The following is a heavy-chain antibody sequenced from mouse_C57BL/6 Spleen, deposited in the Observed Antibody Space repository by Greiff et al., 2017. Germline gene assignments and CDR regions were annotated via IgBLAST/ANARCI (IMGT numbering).Heavy chain of an antibody. J-gene: IGHJ1*03. CDR2: IYPGSGCT. D-gene: IGHD1-1*01. CDR3: ASYYNGSSYGYFDG. CDR1: GYTFTSYW. V-gene: IGHV1-55*01. Sequence: QVQLQQPGAELVKPGASVKMSCKASGYTFTSYWITWVKQRPGQGLEWIGDIYPGSGCTNYNEKFKSKATLTVDTSSSTAYMQLISLTSEDSAVYDCASYYNGSSYGYFDGWGTGTTVTVSS.